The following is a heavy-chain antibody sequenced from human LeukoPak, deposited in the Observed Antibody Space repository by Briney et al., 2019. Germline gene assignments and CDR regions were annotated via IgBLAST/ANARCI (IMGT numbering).Heavy chain of an antibody. Sequence: PGESLKISCKGSGYRFTSYWIGWVRQMPGKGLEWMGIIYPGDSDTRYSPSFQGQVTISADKSISTAYLQWSSLKASDTAMYYCARGLEDIVVVPAAMYYFDYWGQGTLVTVSS. D-gene: IGHD2-2*01. J-gene: IGHJ4*02. CDR2: IYPGDSDT. V-gene: IGHV5-51*01. CDR3: ARGLEDIVVVPAAMYYFDY. CDR1: GYRFTSYW.